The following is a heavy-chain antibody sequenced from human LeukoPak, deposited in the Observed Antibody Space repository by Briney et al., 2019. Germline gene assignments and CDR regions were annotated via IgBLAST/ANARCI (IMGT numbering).Heavy chain of an antibody. CDR2: IYYSGST. CDR1: GGSISSYY. D-gene: IGHD3-10*01. Sequence: SETLSLTCTVSGGSISSYYWSWIRQPPGKGLEWIGYIYYSGSTYYNPSLKSRVTISVDTSKNQFSLKLSSVTAADTAVYYCARHGLLWYAYFDYWGQGTLVTVSS. J-gene: IGHJ4*02. CDR3: ARHGLLWYAYFDY. V-gene: IGHV4-59*08.